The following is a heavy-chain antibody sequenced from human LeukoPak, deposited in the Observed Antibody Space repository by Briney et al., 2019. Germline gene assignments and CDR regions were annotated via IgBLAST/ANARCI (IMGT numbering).Heavy chain of an antibody. Sequence: PGGSLRLSCAASGFTFSGSAMHWVRQASGKGLEWVGRIRSKANSYATAYAASVKGRFTISRDNSKNTLYLQMNSLRAEDTAMYYCARDLELWGQGTLVTVSS. J-gene: IGHJ4*02. CDR1: GFTFSGSA. D-gene: IGHD1-1*01. CDR2: IRSKANSYAT. CDR3: ARDLEL. V-gene: IGHV3-73*01.